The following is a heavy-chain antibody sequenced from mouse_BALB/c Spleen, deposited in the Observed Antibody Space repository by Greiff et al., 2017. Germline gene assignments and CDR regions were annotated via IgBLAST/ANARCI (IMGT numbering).Heavy chain of an antibody. D-gene: IGHD2-3*01. J-gene: IGHJ3*01. CDR1: GYTFTDYN. CDR3: ARPGYYGFAY. Sequence: EVQLKESGPELVKPGASVKISCKASGYTFTDYNMHWVKQSHGKSLEWIGYIYPYNGGTGYNQKFKSKATLTVDNSSSTAYMELRSLTSEDSAVYYCARPGYYGFAYWGQGTLVTVSA. V-gene: IGHV1S29*02. CDR2: IYPYNGGT.